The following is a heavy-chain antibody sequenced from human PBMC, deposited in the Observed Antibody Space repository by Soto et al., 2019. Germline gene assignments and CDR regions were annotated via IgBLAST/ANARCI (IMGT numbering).Heavy chain of an antibody. J-gene: IGHJ4*02. CDR3: ARLDRGYGSGSYFHKKRVPFFDY. D-gene: IGHD3-10*01. Sequence: SENLSLTCTVSGGSISSSSYYWGWIRQPPGKGLEWIGSIYYSGSTYYNPSLKSRVTISVDTSKNQFSLKLSSVTAADTAVYYCARLDRGYGSGSYFHKKRVPFFDYCGQGTLVTVSS. CDR2: IYYSGST. V-gene: IGHV4-39*01. CDR1: GGSISSSSYY.